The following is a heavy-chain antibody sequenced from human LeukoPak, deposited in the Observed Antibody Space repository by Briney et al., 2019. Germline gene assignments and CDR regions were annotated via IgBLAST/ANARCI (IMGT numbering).Heavy chain of an antibody. CDR2: IYSGGST. CDR3: ARGPAFWSTYPSLLDY. CDR1: GFTVSSNY. V-gene: IGHV3-53*01. J-gene: IGHJ4*02. D-gene: IGHD3-3*01. Sequence: GGSLRLSCAASGFTVSSNYMSWVRQAPGKGLEWVSVIYSGGSTYYADSVKGRFTISRDNSKNTLYPQMNSLRAEDTAVYYCARGPAFWSTYPSLLDYWGQGTLVTVSS.